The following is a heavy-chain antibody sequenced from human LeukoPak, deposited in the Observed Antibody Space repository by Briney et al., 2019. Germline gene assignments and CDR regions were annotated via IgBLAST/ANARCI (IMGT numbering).Heavy chain of an antibody. CDR3: ARQSAYCSGGTCYPLSVDF. CDR1: GGSISSSSYY. CDR2: IYYSGGT. V-gene: IGHV4-39*01. Sequence: KPSETLSLTCTVSGGSISSSSYYWGWIRQPPGKGLEWIGSIYYSGGTYYSPSLKSRVTISVDTSKNQFSLKLSSVTAADTAVYYCARQSAYCSGGTCYPLSVDFWGQGTLVTVSS. D-gene: IGHD2-15*01. J-gene: IGHJ4*02.